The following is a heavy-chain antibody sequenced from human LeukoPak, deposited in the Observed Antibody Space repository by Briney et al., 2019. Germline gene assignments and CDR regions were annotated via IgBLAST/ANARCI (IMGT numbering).Heavy chain of an antibody. Sequence: PSETLSLTCTVSGGSLSSYYWSWIRQPPGKGLEWIGYIYYSGSTNYNPSLKSRVTISVDTSKNQFSLKLSSVTAADTAVYYCARQLRDSYDSSGYYYYFDYWGQGTLVTVSS. D-gene: IGHD3-22*01. V-gene: IGHV4-59*08. CDR2: IYYSGST. CDR1: GGSLSSYY. CDR3: ARQLRDSYDSSGYYYYFDY. J-gene: IGHJ4*02.